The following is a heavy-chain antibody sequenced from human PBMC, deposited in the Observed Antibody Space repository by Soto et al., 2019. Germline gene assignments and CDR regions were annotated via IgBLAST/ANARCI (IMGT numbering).Heavy chain of an antibody. J-gene: IGHJ4*02. V-gene: IGHV3-23*01. Sequence: SGFTFSSYAMSWVRQAPGKGLEWVSAISGSGGTIYYADSVKGRFTISRDNAKNSLYLQMNSLRDEDTAVYYCAITHLRFGEHHYWGQGTLVTVSS. CDR3: AITHLRFGEHHY. CDR2: ISGSGGTI. D-gene: IGHD3-10*01. CDR1: GFTFSSYA.